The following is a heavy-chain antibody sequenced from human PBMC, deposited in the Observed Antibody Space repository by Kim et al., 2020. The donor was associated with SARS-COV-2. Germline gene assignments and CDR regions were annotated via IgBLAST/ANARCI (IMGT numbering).Heavy chain of an antibody. CDR2: INGDASST. V-gene: IGHV3-74*01. J-gene: IGHJ6*02. Sequence: GGSLRLSCGVSGFTFRSYYMHWVRQAPGKGLVWVSNINGDASSTNYADSVKGRFTVSRDNGKKTLYLQMNSLRAEDTAVYYCARGNYGMDVWGQGTTVTVS. CDR1: GFTFRSYY. CDR3: ARGNYGMDV.